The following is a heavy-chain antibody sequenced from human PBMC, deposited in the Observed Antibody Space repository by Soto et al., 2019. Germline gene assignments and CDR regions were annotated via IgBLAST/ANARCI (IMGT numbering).Heavy chain of an antibody. J-gene: IGHJ2*01. Sequence: GASVKVSCKVSGNSLTDLSMHWVRQTPGKGLEWMGGFDPEEGEIIYAQKFQGRVSMTEDASTNTAYMELSSLRSEDTAVFYCATTVEIFWGSHYWYFDLWGRGTLVTVSS. CDR1: GNSLTDLS. CDR2: FDPEEGEI. CDR3: ATTVEIFWGSHYWYFDL. V-gene: IGHV1-24*01. D-gene: IGHD3-16*01.